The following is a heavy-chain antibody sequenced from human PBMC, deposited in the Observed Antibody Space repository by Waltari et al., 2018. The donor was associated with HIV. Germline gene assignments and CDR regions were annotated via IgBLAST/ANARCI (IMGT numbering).Heavy chain of an antibody. CDR3: ARGLTGTTSGVPLYNWFDP. CDR2: ISSSSSYI. Sequence: EVQLVESGGGLVKPGGSLRLSCAASGFTFSSYSMNWVRQAPGKGLEWVSSISSSSSYIYYADSVKGRFTISRDNAKNSLYLQMNSLRAEDTAVYYCARGLTGTTSGVPLYNWFDPWGQGTLVTVSS. J-gene: IGHJ5*02. CDR1: GFTFSSYS. V-gene: IGHV3-21*01. D-gene: IGHD1-7*01.